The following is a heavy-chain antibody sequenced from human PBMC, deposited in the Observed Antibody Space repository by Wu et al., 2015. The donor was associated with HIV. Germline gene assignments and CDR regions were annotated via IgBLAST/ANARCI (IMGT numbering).Heavy chain of an antibody. Sequence: QVQLVQSGAGVKKPGSSVKVSCKASGGSFSDYAISWVRQAPGQGLEWMGRIIPMYGKPIDAQKFQGRITITADDSTSTVDMELSSLRSEDTAVYFCARDRDGGWFLRTVSGRRGDQGTTVTSLL. J-gene: IGHJ6*02. V-gene: IGHV1-69*13. CDR2: IIPMYGKP. D-gene: IGHD3-22*01. CDR1: GGSFSDYA. CDR3: ARDRDGGWFLRTVSGRR.